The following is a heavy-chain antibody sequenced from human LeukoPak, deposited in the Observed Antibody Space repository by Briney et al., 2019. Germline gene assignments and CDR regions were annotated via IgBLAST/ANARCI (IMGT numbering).Heavy chain of an antibody. CDR3: ARLPMVRGVIHGMDV. Sequence: SETPSLTCAVYGGSFSGYYWSWIRQPPGKGLEWIGYIYYSGSTNYNPSLKSRVTISVDTSKNQFSLKLSSVTAADTAVYYCARLPMVRGVIHGMDVWGQGTTVTVSS. V-gene: IGHV4-59*08. CDR1: GGSFSGYY. J-gene: IGHJ6*02. D-gene: IGHD3-10*01. CDR2: IYYSGST.